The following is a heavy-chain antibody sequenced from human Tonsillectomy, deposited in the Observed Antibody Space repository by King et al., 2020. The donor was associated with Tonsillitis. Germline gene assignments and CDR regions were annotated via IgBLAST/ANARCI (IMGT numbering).Heavy chain of an antibody. V-gene: IGHV4-39*01. Sequence: LQLQESGPGLVKPSETLSLTCTVSGGSISSRSYYWGWIRQPPGKGLEWIGSIYYSGSTYYNPSLKMRVTISVDTSKNQFSLKLSSVTAADTAVYYCARQEAVAGTRGPIDYWGQGTLVTVSS. CDR1: GGSISSRSYY. CDR2: IYYSGST. CDR3: ARQEAVAGTRGPIDY. J-gene: IGHJ4*02. D-gene: IGHD6-19*01.